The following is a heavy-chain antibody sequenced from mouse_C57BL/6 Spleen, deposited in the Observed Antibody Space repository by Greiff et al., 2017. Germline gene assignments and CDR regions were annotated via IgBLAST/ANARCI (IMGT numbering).Heavy chain of an antibody. D-gene: IGHD2-4*01. J-gene: IGHJ1*03. CDR1: GYTFTSYW. V-gene: IGHV1-59*01. CDR3: ARFGLYYDYDWYFDV. Sequence: QVQLQQPGAELVRPGTSVKLSCKASGYTFTSYWMHWVKQRPGQDLEWIGVIDPSDSYTNYNQKFKGKATLTVDTSSSTAYMQLSSLTSEDSAVYYCARFGLYYDYDWYFDVWGTGTTVTVSS. CDR2: IDPSDSYT.